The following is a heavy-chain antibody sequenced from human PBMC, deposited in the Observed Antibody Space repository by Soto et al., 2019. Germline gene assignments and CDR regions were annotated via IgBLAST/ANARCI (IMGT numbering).Heavy chain of an antibody. CDR1: GFTFSDYP. CDR2: ISHDGSIQ. CDR3: AKDKINHWSFDY. J-gene: IGHJ4*02. Sequence: QVQLVESGGGVVQPGRSLRLSCVASGFTFSDYPMHWVRQAPGKGLEWVARISHDGSIQHYADNIKDRFTVSRDNSKNTVDLQMNSLRTEDTSIYYCAKDKINHWSFDYWGQGALVTVSS. V-gene: IGHV3-30*18. D-gene: IGHD2-8*02.